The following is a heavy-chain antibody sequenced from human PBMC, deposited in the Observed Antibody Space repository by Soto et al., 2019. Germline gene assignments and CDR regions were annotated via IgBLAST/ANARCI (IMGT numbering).Heavy chain of an antibody. CDR2: IIPILGIA. J-gene: IGHJ6*02. V-gene: IGHV1-69*08. D-gene: IGHD6-13*01. CDR3: ARDEAAAGPYYYYGMDV. CDR1: GGTFSSYT. Sequence: QVRLVQSGAEVKKPGSSVKVSCKASGGTFSSYTISWVRQAPGQGLEWMGRIIPILGIANYAQKFQGRVTITADKSTSTAYMELSSLRSEDTAVYYCARDEAAAGPYYYYGMDVWGQGTTVTVSS.